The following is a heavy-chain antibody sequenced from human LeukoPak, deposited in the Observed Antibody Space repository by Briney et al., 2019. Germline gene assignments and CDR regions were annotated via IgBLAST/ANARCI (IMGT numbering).Heavy chain of an antibody. Sequence: AGGSLRLSCAASGFTFSSYSMNWVRQAPGKGLEWVSYISSSSTIYYADSVKGRFTISRDNAKNSLYLQMNSLRAEDTAVYYCAREGGGYNNRGFDYWGQGTLVTVSS. CDR3: AREGGGYNNRGFDY. CDR1: GFTFSSYS. V-gene: IGHV3-48*01. J-gene: IGHJ4*02. D-gene: IGHD5-24*01. CDR2: ISSSSTI.